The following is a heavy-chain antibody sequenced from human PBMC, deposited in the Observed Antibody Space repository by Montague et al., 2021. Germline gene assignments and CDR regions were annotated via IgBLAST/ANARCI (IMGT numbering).Heavy chain of an antibody. CDR1: GDSLSYFY. D-gene: IGHD3-16*01. CDR2: VSHSGST. J-gene: IGHJ4*02. CDR3: ASDGGPFDY. V-gene: IGHV4-59*01. Sequence: SETLSLTCSVSGDSLSYFYWTWIRQSPEKGLEWIGDVSHSGSTNYNPSLESRVTMSADKSKNQFSLKLKSVTAADTAVYYCASDGGPFDYWGQGTVVTVSS.